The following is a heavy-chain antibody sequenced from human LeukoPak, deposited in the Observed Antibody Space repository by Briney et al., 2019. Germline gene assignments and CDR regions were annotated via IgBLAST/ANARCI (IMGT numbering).Heavy chain of an antibody. CDR2: IDPNSGGT. J-gene: IGHJ2*01. Sequence: GASVKVSCKASGYTFTGYYMHWVRQAPGQGLEWMGWIDPNSGGTNYAQKFQGRVTMTRDTSISTAYMELSRLRSDDTAVYYCASTMVRGIIGYFDLWGRGTLATVSS. V-gene: IGHV1-2*02. D-gene: IGHD3-10*01. CDR1: GYTFTGYY. CDR3: ASTMVRGIIGYFDL.